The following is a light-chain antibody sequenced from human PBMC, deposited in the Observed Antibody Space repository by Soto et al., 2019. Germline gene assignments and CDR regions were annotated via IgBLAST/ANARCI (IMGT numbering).Light chain of an antibody. J-gene: IGLJ1*01. V-gene: IGLV2-14*03. CDR3: SSYTTSNTRQIA. CDR2: DVS. Sequence: QSALTQPASVSGSPGQSITISCTGTSSDVGGYNYVSWYQHHPGKAPKLIIYDVSNRPSGVSIRFSASKSDNTASLTISGLQPEDEADYHCSSYTTSNTRQIAFGTGTKVTVL. CDR1: SSDVGGYNY.